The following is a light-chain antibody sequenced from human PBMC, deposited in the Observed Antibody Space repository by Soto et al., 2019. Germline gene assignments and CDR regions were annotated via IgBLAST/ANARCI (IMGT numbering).Light chain of an antibody. V-gene: IGKV1-39*01. CDR2: AAS. J-gene: IGKJ1*01. Sequence: MQMTQYQSSRSSSFGDRVTITCRASQSIRSYLNWYQQKPGKAPKLLIDAASSLQSGVPSRFSGSGSGTVFTLTISSLHPEVFATYYCQQANSTWTFGQGTKVDIK. CDR3: QQANSTWT. CDR1: QSIRSY.